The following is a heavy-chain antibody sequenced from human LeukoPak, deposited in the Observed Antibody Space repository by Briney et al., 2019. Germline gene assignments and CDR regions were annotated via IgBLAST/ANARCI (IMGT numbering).Heavy chain of an antibody. CDR3: ARGMQQLYHFDS. D-gene: IGHD6-13*01. J-gene: IGHJ4*02. CDR2: IYYSGST. Sequence: KPSETLSPTCAVSGGSLSSYYWSWGRQPPGEGPGWIGYIYYSGSTNYNPSLKSRVTISVDTSKNQFSLKLLSVTAADTAVYYCARGMQQLYHFDSWGRGTLVTVSS. CDR1: GGSLSSYY. V-gene: IGHV4-59*01.